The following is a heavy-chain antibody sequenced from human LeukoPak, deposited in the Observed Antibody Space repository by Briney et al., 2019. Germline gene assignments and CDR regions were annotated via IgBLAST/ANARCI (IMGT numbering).Heavy chain of an antibody. CDR2: IYYSGST. D-gene: IGHD6-6*01. V-gene: IGHV4-31*03. CDR3: ASGAYSSSSFDY. Sequence: PSQTLSLTCTVSGGSISSGGYYWSWLRQHPGKGLEWIGYIYYSGSTYYNPSLKSRFTISVDTSKNQFSLKLSSVTAADTAVYYCASGAYSSSSFDYWGQGTLVTVSS. CDR1: GGSISSGGYY. J-gene: IGHJ4*02.